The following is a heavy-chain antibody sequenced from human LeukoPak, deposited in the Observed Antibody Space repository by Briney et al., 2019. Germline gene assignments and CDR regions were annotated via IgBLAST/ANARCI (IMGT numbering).Heavy chain of an antibody. CDR2: ISSSSSTI. D-gene: IGHD3-22*01. CDR3: ARGRDRSGYYYAVDY. V-gene: IGHV3-48*04. CDR1: GFTFSSYS. Sequence: GGSLRLSCAASGFTFSSYSMNWVRQAPGKGLEWVSYISSSSSTIYYADSVKGRFTISRDNAKNSLYLQMNSLRAEDTAVYYCARGRDRSGYYYAVDYWGQGTLVTVSS. J-gene: IGHJ4*02.